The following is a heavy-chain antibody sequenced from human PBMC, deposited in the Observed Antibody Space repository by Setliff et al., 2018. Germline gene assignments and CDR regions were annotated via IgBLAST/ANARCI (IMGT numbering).Heavy chain of an antibody. CDR2: FFYSGDT. CDR3: TRAYSGSHDY. Sequence: PLETLSLTCAAYGGTFSDYHWTWIRQSPEKGLEWIGFFFYSGDTKSNPSLKSRVTMSVDTSKNQFSLRLTSVTAADTAIYYCTRAYSGSHDYWGQGTLVTVSS. CDR1: GGTFSDYH. D-gene: IGHD1-26*01. J-gene: IGHJ4*02. V-gene: IGHV4-59*12.